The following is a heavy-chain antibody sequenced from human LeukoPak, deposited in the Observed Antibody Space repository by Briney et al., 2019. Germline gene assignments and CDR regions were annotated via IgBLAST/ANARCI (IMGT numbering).Heavy chain of an antibody. J-gene: IGHJ4*02. D-gene: IGHD3-22*01. CDR3: ARDPQRGYYDSSGGYFDY. CDR1: GYTFNTYG. CDR2: ISPYNGNT. V-gene: IGHV1-18*01. Sequence: ASVKVSCKPSGYTFNTYGITWVRQAPGQGLEWMGWISPYNGNTNYAQKFQGRVTMTTDTSTSTAYMELRSLRSDDTAVYYCARDPQRGYYDSSGGYFDYWGQGTLVTVSS.